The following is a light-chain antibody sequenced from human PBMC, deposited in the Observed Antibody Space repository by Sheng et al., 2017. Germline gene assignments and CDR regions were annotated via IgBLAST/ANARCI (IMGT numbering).Light chain of an antibody. V-gene: IGKV3-20*01. CDR2: GAS. CDR1: QSVSSSY. CDR3: QQYGSSPWT. J-gene: IGKJ1*01. Sequence: EIVLTQSPGTLSLSPGERATLSCRASQSVSSSYLAWYQLKRGQAPRLLIYGASSRATGIPDRFSGSGSGTDFTLTISRLEPEDFAVYYCQQYGSSPWTFGQGTKVEI.